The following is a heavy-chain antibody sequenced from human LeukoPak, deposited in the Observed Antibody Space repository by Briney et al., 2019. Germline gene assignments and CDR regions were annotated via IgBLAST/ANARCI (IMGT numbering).Heavy chain of an antibody. V-gene: IGHV3-30*01. CDR2: ISYDGSNK. Sequence: GRSLRLSCAASGFTFSSYAMHWVRQAPGKGLEWVAVISYDGSNKYYADSVKGRFTISRDNSKNTLYLQMNSLRAEDTAVYYCARDRRELELLYYYYYMDVWGKGTTVTVSS. CDR3: ARDRRELELLYYYYYMDV. CDR1: GFTFSSYA. J-gene: IGHJ6*03. D-gene: IGHD1-7*01.